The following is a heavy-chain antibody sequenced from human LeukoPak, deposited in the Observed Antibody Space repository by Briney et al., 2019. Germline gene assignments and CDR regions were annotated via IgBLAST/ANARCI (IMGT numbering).Heavy chain of an antibody. D-gene: IGHD6-19*01. CDR1: GDSLSSHY. Sequence: SETLSLTCTVSGDSLSSHYWSWIRQPPGKGLEWIGYIYGSGSTHYDPSLKSRVTISEDTSKNQFSLKLTSVTAADTAVYYCARNVGWYSHDSWGQGTLVTVSS. CDR2: IYGSGST. V-gene: IGHV4-59*08. J-gene: IGHJ4*02. CDR3: ARNVGWYSHDS.